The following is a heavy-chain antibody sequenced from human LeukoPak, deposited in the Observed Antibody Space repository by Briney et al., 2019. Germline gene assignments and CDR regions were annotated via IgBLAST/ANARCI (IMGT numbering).Heavy chain of an antibody. CDR2: INPNSGGT. V-gene: IGHV1-2*06. D-gene: IGHD6-13*01. Sequence: ASVKVSCKASGYTFTGYYMHWVRQAPGQGLEWMGRINPNSGGTNYAPKFQGRVTMTRDTSISTAYMELSRLRSDDTAVYYCARALAAAAGPRDWGQGTLVTVSS. CDR1: GYTFTGYY. J-gene: IGHJ4*02. CDR3: ARALAAAAGPRD.